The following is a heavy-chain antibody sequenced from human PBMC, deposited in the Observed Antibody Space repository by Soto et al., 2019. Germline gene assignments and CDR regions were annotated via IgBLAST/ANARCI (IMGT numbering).Heavy chain of an antibody. CDR3: ARHGYYHDSRGYYPLVV. Sequence: GEPLKISCKVSWYSFTSYWIGWLRQGPGKVLEWMGIIYPGDSDTRYSPSFQGQVTISADKSISTAYLQWSSLKASDTAMYYCARHGYYHDSRGYYPLVVLGQGTMITVSS. V-gene: IGHV5-51*01. D-gene: IGHD3-22*01. CDR2: IYPGDSDT. CDR1: WYSFTSYW. J-gene: IGHJ3*01.